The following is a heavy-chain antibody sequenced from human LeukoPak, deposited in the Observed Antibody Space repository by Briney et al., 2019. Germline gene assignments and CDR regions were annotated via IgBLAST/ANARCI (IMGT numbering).Heavy chain of an antibody. D-gene: IGHD4-11*01. CDR2: IYTSGST. CDR1: GGSISSGSYY. CDR3: AREMTTVSLVYYYYYMDV. V-gene: IGHV4-61*02. J-gene: IGHJ6*03. Sequence: SETLSLTCTVSGGSISSGSYYWSWIRQPAGKGLEWIGRIYTSGSTNYNPSLKSRVTISVDTSKNQFSLKLSSVTAPDTAVYYCAREMTTVSLVYYYYYMDVWGKGTTVTVSS.